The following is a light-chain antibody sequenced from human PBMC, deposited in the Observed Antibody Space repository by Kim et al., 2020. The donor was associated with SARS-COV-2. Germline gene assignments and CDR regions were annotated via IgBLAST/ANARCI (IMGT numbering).Light chain of an antibody. CDR3: AAWDDSLYVV. Sequence: ELTQPPSASGTPGQRVTISCSGSSSNIGSNTVNWYQQLPGTAPKLLIYSNNQRPSGVPDRFSGSKSGTSASLAISGLQSEDEADYYCAAWDDSLYVVFGGGTKLTVL. J-gene: IGLJ2*01. V-gene: IGLV1-44*01. CDR1: SSNIGSNT. CDR2: SNN.